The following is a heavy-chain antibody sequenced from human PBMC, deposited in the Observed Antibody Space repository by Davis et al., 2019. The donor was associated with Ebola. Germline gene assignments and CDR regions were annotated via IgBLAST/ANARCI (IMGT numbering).Heavy chain of an antibody. CDR2: ISYDGSNK. CDR1: GFTFSSYA. D-gene: IGHD6-6*01. CDR3: ARDPSIAARLNYYYGMDV. J-gene: IGHJ6*02. V-gene: IGHV3-30-3*01. Sequence: GESLKISCAASGFTFSSYAMHWVRQAPGKGLEWVAVISYDGSNKYYADSVKGRFTISRDNSKNTLYLQMNSLRAEDTAVYYCARDPSIAARLNYYYGMDVWGQGNTVTVSS.